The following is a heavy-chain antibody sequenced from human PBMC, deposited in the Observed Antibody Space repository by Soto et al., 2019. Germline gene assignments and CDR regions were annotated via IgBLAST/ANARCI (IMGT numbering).Heavy chain of an antibody. CDR1: GGSVSSDSYY. J-gene: IGHJ6*02. CDR3: ARGQYYYYGMDV. Sequence: PSETLSLTCTVSGGSVSSDSYYWSWIRQPPGKGLEWIGYIYYSGSTNYNPSLKSRVTISVDTSKNQFSLKLSSVTAADTAVYYCARGQYYYYGMDVWGQGTTVTVSS. CDR2: IYYSGST. V-gene: IGHV4-61*01.